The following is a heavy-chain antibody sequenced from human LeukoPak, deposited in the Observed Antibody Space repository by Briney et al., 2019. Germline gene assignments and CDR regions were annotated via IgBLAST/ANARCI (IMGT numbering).Heavy chain of an antibody. CDR1: GGSNSSYY. CDR3: ARGDFGMATRDDAFDI. J-gene: IGHJ3*02. V-gene: IGHV4-59*01. D-gene: IGHD5-24*01. CDR2: IYYSGST. Sequence: PSETLSLTCTVSGGSNSSYYWSWIRQLPGKGLEWIGYIYYSGSTNYNPSLKSRVTISVDTSKNQFSLKLSSVTAADTAVYYCARGDFGMATRDDAFDIWGQGTMVTVSS.